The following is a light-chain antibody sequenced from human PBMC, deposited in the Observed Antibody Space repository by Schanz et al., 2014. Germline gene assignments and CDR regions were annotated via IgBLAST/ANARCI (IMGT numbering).Light chain of an antibody. CDR1: SSDVGSYNL. V-gene: IGLV2-14*02. J-gene: IGLJ2*01. CDR2: EVS. Sequence: QSALTQPASVSGSPGQSITISCTGTSSDVGSYNLVSWYQQHPGKAPKLMIYEVSKRPSGVPDRFSGSKSGTSASLAISGLRSEDEADYYCTSYAGSNQVVFGGGTKLTVL. CDR3: TSYAGSNQVV.